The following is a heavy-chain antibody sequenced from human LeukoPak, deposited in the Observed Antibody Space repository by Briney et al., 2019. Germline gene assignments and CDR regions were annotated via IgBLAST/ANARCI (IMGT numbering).Heavy chain of an antibody. J-gene: IGHJ3*02. CDR3: ARGLSSPSAFDI. CDR1: GGTFSSCA. Sequence: SVKVSCKASGGTFSSCAISWVRQAPGQGLEWMGGIIPIFGTANYAQKFQGRVTITADESTSTAYMELSSLRSEDTAVYYCARGLSSPSAFDIWGQGTMVTVSS. V-gene: IGHV1-69*13. D-gene: IGHD6-6*01. CDR2: IIPIFGTA.